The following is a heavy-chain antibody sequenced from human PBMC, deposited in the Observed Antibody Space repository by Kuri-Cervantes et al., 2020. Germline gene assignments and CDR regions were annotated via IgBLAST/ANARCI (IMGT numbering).Heavy chain of an antibody. D-gene: IGHD4-17*01. CDR2: IYYSGST. V-gene: IGHV4-39*07. CDR1: GGSISSSSYY. CDR3: ASTTVTTNWFDP. J-gene: IGHJ5*02. Sequence: ESLKISCTVSGGSISSSSYYWGWIRQPPGKGLEWIGSIYYSGSTYYNPSLKSRVTISVDRSKNQFSLKLSSVTAADTAVYYCASTTVTTNWFDPWGQGTLVTVSS.